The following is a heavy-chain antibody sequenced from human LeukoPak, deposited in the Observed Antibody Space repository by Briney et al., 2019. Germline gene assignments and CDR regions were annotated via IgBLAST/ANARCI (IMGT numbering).Heavy chain of an antibody. CDR1: GYTFTNYG. CDR2: TSVYNGNT. D-gene: IGHD3-16*02. Sequence: ATVKVSCKADGYTFTNYGISWVRQAPGQGLEWMGWTSVYNGNTNYAQKFQGRVTMTTDTSTSTAYVELRSLSSDDMAMYYCARGGYDHWGSYPPYYFDCWGQGTLVTVCS. V-gene: IGHV1-18*03. J-gene: IGHJ4*02. CDR3: ARGGYDHWGSYPPYYFDC.